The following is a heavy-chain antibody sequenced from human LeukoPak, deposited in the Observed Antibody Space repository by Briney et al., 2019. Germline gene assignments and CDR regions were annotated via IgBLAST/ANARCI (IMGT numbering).Heavy chain of an antibody. D-gene: IGHD7-27*01. V-gene: IGHV4-59*01. Sequence: SETLSLTCTVSGGSISSYYWSWIRQPPGKGLEWIGYIYYSGSTNYNPSLKSRVTISVDTSKNQFSLKLSSVTAADTAAYYCAKDGNWARFENWGQGTLVTVSS. CDR3: AKDGNWARFEN. CDR2: IYYSGST. J-gene: IGHJ4*02. CDR1: GGSISSYY.